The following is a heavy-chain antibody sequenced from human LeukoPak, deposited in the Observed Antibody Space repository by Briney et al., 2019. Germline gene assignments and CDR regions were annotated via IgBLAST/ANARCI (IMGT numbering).Heavy chain of an antibody. J-gene: IGHJ4*02. V-gene: IGHV3-30*03. Sequence: GGSLRLSCAASGFTFSSYGMHWVRQAPGKGLEWVAVISYDGSNKYYADSVKGRFTISRDNSKNTLYLQMNSLRAEDTAVYYCARVRDSIFGVVSHEINYWGQGTLVTVSS. CDR3: ARVRDSIFGVVSHEINY. D-gene: IGHD3-3*02. CDR1: GFTFSSYG. CDR2: ISYDGSNK.